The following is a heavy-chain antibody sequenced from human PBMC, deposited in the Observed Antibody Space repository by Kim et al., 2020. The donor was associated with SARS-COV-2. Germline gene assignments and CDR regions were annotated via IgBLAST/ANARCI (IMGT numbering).Heavy chain of an antibody. CDR3: ARHQSGNPHDY. CDR1: RFTFSNYA. Sequence: GGSLRLSCTASRFTFSNYAMSWVRQAPGKGLEWVSAISDSGGRTYYADSVKGRFTMSRDNSKNNLYLQMNSLGAEDTAVYYCARHQSGNPHDYWGQGTLVTVSS. V-gene: IGHV3-23*01. D-gene: IGHD3-3*01. J-gene: IGHJ4*02. CDR2: ISDSGGRT.